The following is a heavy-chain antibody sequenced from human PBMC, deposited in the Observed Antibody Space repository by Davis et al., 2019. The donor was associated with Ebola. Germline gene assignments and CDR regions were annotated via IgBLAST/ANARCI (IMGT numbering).Heavy chain of an antibody. V-gene: IGHV3-23*01. CDR3: TRAFRYGMDV. J-gene: IGHJ6*04. CDR2: IRSSGGNT. Sequence: GESLKISCAASGFSFSSYAMSWVRQVPGKGLEWVSAIRSSGGNTYYVDSVKGRFTISRDNAKNTLYLQMNSLRAEDTAVYYCTRAFRYGMDVWGKGTTITVSS. CDR1: GFSFSSYA. D-gene: IGHD3-10*01.